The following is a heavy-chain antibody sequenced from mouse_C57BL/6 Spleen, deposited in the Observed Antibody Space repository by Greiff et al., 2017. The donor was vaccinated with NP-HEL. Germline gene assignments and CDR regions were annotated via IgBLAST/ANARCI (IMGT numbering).Heavy chain of an antibody. CDR2: INPNNGGT. CDR3: ARSGRAYYSNFSWFAY. Sequence: EVQLQQSGPELVKPGASVQMSCKASGYTFTDYNMHWVKQSHGKSLEWIGYINPNNGGTSYNQKFKGKATLTVNKSSSTAYMELRSLTSEDSAVYYCARSGRAYYSNFSWFAYWGQGTLVTVSA. J-gene: IGHJ3*01. CDR1: GYTFTDYN. V-gene: IGHV1-22*01. D-gene: IGHD2-5*01.